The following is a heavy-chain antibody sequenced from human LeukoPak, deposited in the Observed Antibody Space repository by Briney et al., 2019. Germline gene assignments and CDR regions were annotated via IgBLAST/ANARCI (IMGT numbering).Heavy chain of an antibody. J-gene: IGHJ5*02. CDR2: INPNTGGT. CDR1: GYSLTDYF. D-gene: IGHD2-21*02. Sequence: ASVKVSCKASGYSLTDYFVHWVRQAPGQGLEWLGRINPNTGGTNSAQRFQGRVTLTRDTSISSAYMELSSLTSDDTALYYCARGQQWGDYNYFDPWGQGTLVTVSS. CDR3: ARGQQWGDYNYFDP. V-gene: IGHV1-2*06.